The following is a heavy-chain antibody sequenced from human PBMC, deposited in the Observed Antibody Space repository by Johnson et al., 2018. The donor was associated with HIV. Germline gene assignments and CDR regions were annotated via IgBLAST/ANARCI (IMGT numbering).Heavy chain of an antibody. CDR3: VRDTYYSDRSGYLTRPRTVDV. CDR1: GFTFSNAW. J-gene: IGHJ3*01. V-gene: IGHV3-20*04. CDR2: INWNGATP. D-gene: IGHD3-22*01. Sequence: VQLVESGGGLVKPGGSLRLSCAASGFTFSNAWMNWVRQAPGKGLEWVSGINWNGATPGSADSVKGRFTISRDNDKNFLYLQMNSLRGEDTALYYCVRDTYYSDRSGYLTRPRTVDVWGQGTMVTVSS.